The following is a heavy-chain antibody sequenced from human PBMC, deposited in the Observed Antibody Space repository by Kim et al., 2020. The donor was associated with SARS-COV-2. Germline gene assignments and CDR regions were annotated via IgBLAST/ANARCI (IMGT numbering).Heavy chain of an antibody. CDR1: GYTFTGYY. Sequence: ASVKVSCKASGYTFTGYYMHWVRQAPGQGLEWMGWINPNSGGTNYAQKFQGRVTMTRDTSISTAYMELSRLRSDDTAVYYCARVRVVWGVIIGYYGMDVWGQGTMVTVSS. D-gene: IGHD3-10*01. CDR3: ARVRVVWGVIIGYYGMDV. CDR2: INPNSGGT. J-gene: IGHJ6*02. V-gene: IGHV1-2*02.